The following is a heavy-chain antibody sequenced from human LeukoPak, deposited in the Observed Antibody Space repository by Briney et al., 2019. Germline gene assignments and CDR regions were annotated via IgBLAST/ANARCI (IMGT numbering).Heavy chain of an antibody. V-gene: IGHV3-49*03. CDR2: IRSKAYGGTT. CDR1: GFTFGDYP. CDR3: TRGPSGSCGSYLGPQDFDY. J-gene: IGHJ4*02. D-gene: IGHD2-15*01. Sequence: PGGSLRLSCTASGFTFGDYPMSWFRQAPGKGLEWVGFIRSKAYGGTTEYAASVKGRFTISRDDSKSIAYLQMNSLKTEDTAVYYCTRGPSGSCGSYLGPQDFDYWGQGSLVTVSS.